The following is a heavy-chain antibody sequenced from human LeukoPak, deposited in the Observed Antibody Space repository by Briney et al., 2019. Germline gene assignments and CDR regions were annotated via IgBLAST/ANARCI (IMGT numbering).Heavy chain of an antibody. D-gene: IGHD6-19*01. J-gene: IGHJ4*02. CDR1: GFTFSDSA. CDR3: AKFLAGVAVAGTDFDY. CDR2: ISSSGYNT. Sequence: PGGSLRLSCAASGFTFSDSATSWVRQAPGKGLEWVSTISSSGYNTYYADSVKGRFTISRDNSKNTLYLQMNSLRAEDTAVYYCAKFLAGVAVAGTDFDYWGQGTLVAVSS. V-gene: IGHV3-23*01.